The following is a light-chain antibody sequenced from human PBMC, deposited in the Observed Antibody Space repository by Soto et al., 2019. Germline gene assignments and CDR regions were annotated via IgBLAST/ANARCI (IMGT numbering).Light chain of an antibody. CDR1: FSDVGGYDY. Sequence: QSALTQPASVSGSPGQSIAISCTGTFSDVGGYDYFSWYQQHPDKAPKLMIYEVTKRPSGVSNRFSGSKSGNTASLTISGLQPEDEADYYCSSHTRGSTRVFGSGTKLTVL. CDR3: SSHTRGSTRV. V-gene: IGLV2-14*01. J-gene: IGLJ1*01. CDR2: EVT.